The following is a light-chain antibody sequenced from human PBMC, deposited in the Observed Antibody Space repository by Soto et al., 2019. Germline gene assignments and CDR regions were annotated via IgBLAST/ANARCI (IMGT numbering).Light chain of an antibody. Sequence: IQMTQSPSSLSASVGDRVTITCRASQSISSYLNWYQQKPGEAPKVLIYAASNLQSGVPSRFSGSGSGTDFTLTISSLQPEDFATYYWQQSYSTPITFGQGTRLEI. CDR2: AAS. CDR1: QSISSY. CDR3: QQSYSTPIT. V-gene: IGKV1-39*01. J-gene: IGKJ5*01.